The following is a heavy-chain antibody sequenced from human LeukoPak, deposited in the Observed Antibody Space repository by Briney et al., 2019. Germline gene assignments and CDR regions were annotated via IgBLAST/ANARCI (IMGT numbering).Heavy chain of an antibody. CDR1: GCTFTGYY. CDR3: ARGGVYGNWFDP. D-gene: IGHD6-13*01. J-gene: IGHJ5*02. Sequence: ASVKVSCKASGCTFTGYYMHWMRQAPGQGLEWMGWINPNSGVTNYAQKFQGRVTKTRDTSISTAYMDLSRLRFDDTAVYYCARGGVYGNWFDPWGQGSLVTVSS. CDR2: INPNSGVT. V-gene: IGHV1-2*02.